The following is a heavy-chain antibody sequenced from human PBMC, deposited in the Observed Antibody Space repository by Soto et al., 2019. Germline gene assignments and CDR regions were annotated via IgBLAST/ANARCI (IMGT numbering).Heavy chain of an antibody. V-gene: IGHV3-23*01. Sequence: GGSLRLSCAASGFTFSSYAMSWVRQAPGKGLEWVSAISGSGGSTYYADSVKGRFTISRDNSKNTLYLQMNSLRAEDTAVYYCAKEGGYCGGDCYWYFDLWGRDTLVTVSS. CDR1: GFTFSSYA. D-gene: IGHD2-21*01. J-gene: IGHJ2*01. CDR2: ISGSGGST. CDR3: AKEGGYCGGDCYWYFDL.